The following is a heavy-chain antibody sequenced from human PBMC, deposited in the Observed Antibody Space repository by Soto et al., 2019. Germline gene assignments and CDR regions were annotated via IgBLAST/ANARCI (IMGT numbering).Heavy chain of an antibody. J-gene: IGHJ2*01. CDR3: VKNRGGGSYSNWSFAS. Sequence: SETLSLTCAVYGGSFSGYYWTWIRQPPGTGLEWIGEINHSGSTNYNPSLKSRVTISVDTSKNQFSLKLTSVTAADTAVYYCVKNRGGGSYSNWSFASWGRGTLVTVSS. CDR2: INHSGST. D-gene: IGHD1-26*01. V-gene: IGHV4-34*01. CDR1: GGSFSGYY.